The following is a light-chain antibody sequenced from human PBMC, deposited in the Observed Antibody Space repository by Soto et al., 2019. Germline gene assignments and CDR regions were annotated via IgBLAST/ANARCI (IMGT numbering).Light chain of an antibody. Sequence: QLVLTQPPSVSGATGQTVTISCTGSSSNIGARNDVHWYRQLPGTAPKLLIYRDSNRPSGVPDRFSGSKSGTSASLAITGLQAEDEADYYCQSYDISLSGWVFGGGTKVTVL. V-gene: IGLV1-40*01. CDR2: RDS. CDR1: SSNIGARND. J-gene: IGLJ3*02. CDR3: QSYDISLSGWV.